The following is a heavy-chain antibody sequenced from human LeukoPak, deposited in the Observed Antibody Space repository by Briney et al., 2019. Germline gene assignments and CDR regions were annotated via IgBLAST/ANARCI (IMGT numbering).Heavy chain of an antibody. Sequence: PGGSLRLSCAASGFTFSSYEMNWVRQAPGKGLEWVSYISSSGSTIYYADSVKGRFTISRDNAKNSLYLQMNSLRAEDTAVYYCASLYYYDSSGSRYWGQGTLVTVSS. CDR2: ISSSGSTI. CDR1: GFTFSSYE. CDR3: ASLYYYDSSGSRY. V-gene: IGHV3-48*03. J-gene: IGHJ4*02. D-gene: IGHD3-22*01.